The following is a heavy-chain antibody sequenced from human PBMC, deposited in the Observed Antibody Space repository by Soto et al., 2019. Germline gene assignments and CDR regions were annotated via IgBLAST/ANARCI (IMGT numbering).Heavy chain of an antibody. CDR2: ISAYNGNT. CDR1: GYTFTSDG. Sequence: ASAQAPCKASGYTFTSDGLSWLRQAPGPVLDWMGWISAYNGNTNYAQKLQGRVTMTTDTSTSTAYMELSRLTFEDTAVYYCARHRETPLPFDYFFSGRAGWGQGTTVTVS. CDR3: ARHRETPLPFDYFFSGRAG. V-gene: IGHV1-18*04. J-gene: IGHJ6*02. D-gene: IGHD3-9*01.